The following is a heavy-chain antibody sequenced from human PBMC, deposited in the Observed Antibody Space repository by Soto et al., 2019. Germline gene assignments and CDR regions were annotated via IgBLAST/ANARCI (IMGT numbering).Heavy chain of an antibody. CDR2: INHSGST. Sequence: SETLSLTCAVYGGSFSGYYWSWIRQPPGKGLEWIGEINHSGSTNYNPSLKSRVTISVDTSKNQFSLKLSSVTAADTAVYYCASLTQQGPSYYGMDVWGQGTTVTVSS. CDR1: GGSFSGYY. J-gene: IGHJ6*02. V-gene: IGHV4-34*01. CDR3: ASLTQQGPSYYGMDV.